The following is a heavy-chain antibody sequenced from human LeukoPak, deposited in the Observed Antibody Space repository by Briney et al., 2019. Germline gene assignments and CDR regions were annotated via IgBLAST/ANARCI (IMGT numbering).Heavy chain of an antibody. CDR1: GWSISSDY. Sequence: SETLSLTRTVSGWSISSDYCNASRQPPGKGLEWIGYIYHTGSTNYNPSLKSRVTISLDTSKNQFSLKLSSVTAADTAMYYCASALPLVSGGFYLSWGQGTLVTVSS. CDR2: IYHTGST. CDR3: ASALPLVSGGFYLS. J-gene: IGHJ4*02. D-gene: IGHD2-15*01. V-gene: IGHV4-59*01.